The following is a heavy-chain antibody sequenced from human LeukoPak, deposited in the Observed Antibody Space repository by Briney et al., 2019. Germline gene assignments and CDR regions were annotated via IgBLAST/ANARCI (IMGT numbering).Heavy chain of an antibody. V-gene: IGHV4-4*07. Sequence: SETLSLTCTVSGGSISSYYWSWIRQPAGKGLEWIGRIYTSGSTNYNPSLKSRVTMSVDTSKNQFSLKLSSVTAADTAVYYCARVYDILTGYSHFDYWGQGTLVTVSS. D-gene: IGHD3-9*01. CDR3: ARVYDILTGYSHFDY. J-gene: IGHJ4*02. CDR1: GGSISSYY. CDR2: IYTSGST.